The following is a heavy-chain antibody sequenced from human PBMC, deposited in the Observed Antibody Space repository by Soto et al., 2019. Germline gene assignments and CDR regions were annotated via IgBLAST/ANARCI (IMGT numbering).Heavy chain of an antibody. CDR2: IYHSGST. J-gene: IGHJ4*02. V-gene: IGHV4-30-2*01. CDR3: AGGIAARPLGY. D-gene: IGHD6-6*01. CDR1: GGSISSGGSF. Sequence: QLQLQESGSGLVKPSQTLSLTCAVSGGSISSGGSFWSWIRQPPGKGLEWIGYIYHSGSTYYNPSLKSRVTISVDRSKNQFFLKLSSVTAADTAVYYCAGGIAARPLGYWGQGTLVTVSS.